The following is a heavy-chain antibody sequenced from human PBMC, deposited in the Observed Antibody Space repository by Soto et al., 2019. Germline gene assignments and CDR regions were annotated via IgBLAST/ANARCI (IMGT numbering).Heavy chain of an antibody. CDR3: ARTACGGSGCSCYSGGYDYYHSGMDV. J-gene: IGHJ6*02. CDR1: GGSISSGGYY. Sequence: PSETLSRTCTVSGGSISSGGYYWTWIRQHPGKGLEWIGYNYYSGITYYNPSLKSRVTISLDTSKNQFSLKLSSVTAADTAVYYCARTACGGSGCSCYSGGYDYYHSGMDVWGQGTTVTDS. CDR2: NYYSGIT. V-gene: IGHV4-31*03. D-gene: IGHD2-15*01.